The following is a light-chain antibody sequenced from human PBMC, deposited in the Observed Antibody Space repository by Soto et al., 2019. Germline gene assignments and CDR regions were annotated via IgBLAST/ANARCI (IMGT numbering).Light chain of an antibody. CDR1: SSNIGSNT. J-gene: IGLJ1*01. CDR2: SNN. V-gene: IGLV1-44*01. CDR3: DSYTSSRAYV. Sequence: SVLTQPPSASGTPGQRVTISCSGSSSNIGSNTVNWYQQLPGTAPKLLIYSNNQRPSGVPDRFSGSKSGNTASLTISGLQAEDEADYYCDSYTSSRAYVFGIGTKVTVL.